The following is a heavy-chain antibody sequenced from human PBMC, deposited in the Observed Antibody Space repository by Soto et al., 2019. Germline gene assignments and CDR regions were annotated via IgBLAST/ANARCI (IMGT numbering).Heavy chain of an antibody. D-gene: IGHD1-1*01. J-gene: IGHJ6*02. CDR1: GFTFDDYT. V-gene: IGHV3-43*01. Sequence: GGSLRLSCAASGFTFDDYTMHWVRQAPGKGLEWVSLISWDGGSTYYADSVKGRFTISRDNNKNSLYLQMNSLRTEDTALYYCARELERRFRVYYYYGMDVWGQGTTVTVSS. CDR3: ARELERRFRVYYYYGMDV. CDR2: ISWDGGST.